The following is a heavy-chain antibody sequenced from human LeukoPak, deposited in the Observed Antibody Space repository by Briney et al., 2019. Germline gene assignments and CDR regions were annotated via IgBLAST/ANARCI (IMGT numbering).Heavy chain of an antibody. CDR1: GYTFTIYD. CDR3: ARESVWGSYRAFDY. J-gene: IGHJ4*02. V-gene: IGHV1-8*03. D-gene: IGHD3-16*02. Sequence: GASVTVSCKASGYTFTIYDINWVRQATGQGVEGMGWMNPNRGNTGYAQKFQGRGTITRNTSISTAYMELSSLRSEDTAVYYCARESVWGSYRAFDYWGQGTLVTVSS. CDR2: MNPNRGNT.